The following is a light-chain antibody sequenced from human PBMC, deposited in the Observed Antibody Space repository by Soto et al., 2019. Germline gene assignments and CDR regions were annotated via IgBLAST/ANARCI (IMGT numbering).Light chain of an antibody. CDR1: QSVNKW. V-gene: IGKV1-5*03. J-gene: IGKJ1*01. Sequence: DIQMPQSPSTLSASVGDRVTITCRASQSVNKWLAWFQQKPGQPPKVLIYWASTRESGVPDRFSGSGSGTDFTLTISRLEPEDFAVYYCQQYAKAPLTFGQGTKVDIK. CDR2: WAS. CDR3: QQYAKAPLT.